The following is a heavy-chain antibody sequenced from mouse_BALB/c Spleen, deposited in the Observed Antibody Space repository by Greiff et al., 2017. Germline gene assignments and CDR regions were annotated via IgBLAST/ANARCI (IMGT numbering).Heavy chain of an antibody. Sequence: VQLQQSGAELVKPGASVKLSCTASGFNIKDTYMHWVKQRPEQGLEWIGRIDPANGNTKYDPKFQGKATITADTSSNTVYLQLSSLTSEDTAVYYCAIGLLRLFYYAMDYWGQGTSVTVSS. D-gene: IGHD2-3*01. CDR3: AIGLLRLFYYAMDY. CDR2: IDPANGNT. CDR1: GFNIKDTY. V-gene: IGHV14-3*02. J-gene: IGHJ4*01.